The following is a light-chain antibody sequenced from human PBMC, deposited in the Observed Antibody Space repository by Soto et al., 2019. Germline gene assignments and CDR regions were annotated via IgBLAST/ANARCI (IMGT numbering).Light chain of an antibody. CDR2: AAS. J-gene: IGKJ3*01. V-gene: IGKV1-39*01. Sequence: DIQMTQSPSSLSASVGDRVTITCRASQNINSYLNWYQQKPGKAPKLLIYAASSLQSGVPSRFSGSGSGTHFTLTISSLQPEDFATYYCQESYSTPLFGPGTKVDIK. CDR1: QNINSY. CDR3: QESYSTPL.